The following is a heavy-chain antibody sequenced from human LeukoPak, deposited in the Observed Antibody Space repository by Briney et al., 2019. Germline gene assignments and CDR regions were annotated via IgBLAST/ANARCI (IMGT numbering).Heavy chain of an antibody. CDR2: IYYSGST. CDR1: GGSVSDYY. D-gene: IGHD6-13*01. V-gene: IGHV4-59*02. CDR3: ATYSSSRPYYYYMDV. J-gene: IGHJ6*03. Sequence: PSGTLSLTCTITGGSVSDYYWSWIRQPPGKGLEWIGYIYYSGSTNYNPSLKSRVTISVDTSKNQFSLKLSSVTAADTAVYYCATYSSSRPYYYYMDVWGKGTTVTVSS.